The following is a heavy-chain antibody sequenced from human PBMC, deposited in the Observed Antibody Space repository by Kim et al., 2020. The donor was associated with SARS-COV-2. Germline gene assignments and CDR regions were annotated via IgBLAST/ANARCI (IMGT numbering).Heavy chain of an antibody. V-gene: IGHV4-31*01. CDR2: IYYSGIT. J-gene: IGHJ4*02. CDR1: GGSISSVGYY. Sequence: SETLSLTCTVSGGSISSVGYYWSWIRQHPGKGLVWIGYIYYSGITYYNPSLKSLLTISVDTSKNQCYLRLSSVTAADTAVYYCASVVNLRLGELSFTVDYWGQGTLVTVSS. D-gene: IGHD3-16*02. CDR3: ASVVNLRLGELSFTVDY.